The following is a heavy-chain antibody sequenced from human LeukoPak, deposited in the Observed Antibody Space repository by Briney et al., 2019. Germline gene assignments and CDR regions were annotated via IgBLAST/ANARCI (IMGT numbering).Heavy chain of an antibody. D-gene: IGHD3-9*01. J-gene: IGHJ5*02. CDR1: GGSISSYY. CDR3: ARDYDVLTAYPPTQLFDP. V-gene: IGHV4-59*12. Sequence: SETLSLTCTVSGGSISSYYWSWIRQPPGKGLEWIGYIYYSGSTNYNPSLKSRVTISVDTSKNQFSLKLNSVTAADTAVYYCARDYDVLTAYPPTQLFDPWGQGTLVTVSS. CDR2: IYYSGST.